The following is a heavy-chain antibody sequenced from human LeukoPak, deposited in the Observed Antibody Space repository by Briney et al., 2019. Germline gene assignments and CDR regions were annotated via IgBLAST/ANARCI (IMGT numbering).Heavy chain of an antibody. CDR3: AKDQYSSGGYFDY. D-gene: IGHD6-25*01. Sequence: PGGSLRLSCAASGLIFSSYAMSWVRQAPGKGLEWVSGISGRGGSTYYADSVKGRFTISRDNSKNTLYLQMNSLRAEDTAVYYCAKDQYSSGGYFDYWGQGSLVTVSS. J-gene: IGHJ4*02. V-gene: IGHV3-23*01. CDR1: GLIFSSYA. CDR2: ISGRGGST.